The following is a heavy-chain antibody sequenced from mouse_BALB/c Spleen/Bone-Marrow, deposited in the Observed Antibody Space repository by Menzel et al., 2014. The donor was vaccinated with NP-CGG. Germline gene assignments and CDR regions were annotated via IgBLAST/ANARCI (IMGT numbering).Heavy chain of an antibody. V-gene: IGHV14-3*02. CDR1: GFNIKDTY. CDR2: IDPANGNT. Sequence: EVQLQQSGAELVKPGASVKLSCTASGFNIKDTYMHWVKQRPEQGLEWIGRIDPANGNTKYDPKFQGKATITADTSSNTAYLQLSSLTSEDTAVYYCAPYYYSSSLFAYWGQGTLVTVSA. CDR3: APYYYSSSLFAY. J-gene: IGHJ3*01. D-gene: IGHD1-1*01.